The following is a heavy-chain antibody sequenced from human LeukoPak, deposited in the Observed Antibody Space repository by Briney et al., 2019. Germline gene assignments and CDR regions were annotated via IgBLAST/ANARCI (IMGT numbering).Heavy chain of an antibody. CDR3: ARDYDSSSWYEGSWFDP. J-gene: IGHJ5*02. CDR2: ISSSSSCI. CDR1: GFTFSSYS. D-gene: IGHD6-13*01. Sequence: PGGSLRLSCAASGFTFSSYSMNWVRQAPGKGLEWVSSISSSSSCIYYADSVKGRLTISRDNAKNSLYLQMNSLRAEDTAVYYCARDYDSSSWYEGSWFDPWGQGTLVTVSS. V-gene: IGHV3-21*01.